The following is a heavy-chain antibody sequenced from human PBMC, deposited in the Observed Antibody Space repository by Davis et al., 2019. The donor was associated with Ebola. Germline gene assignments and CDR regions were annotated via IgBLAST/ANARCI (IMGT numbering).Heavy chain of an antibody. Sequence: GESLKISCAASGSSFHTYTINWFRQAPGRGLEWLAVISTDGSTTFYADSVKGRFTISRDNSKNTLSLQMNSLDTEDTAVYYCAVAVAGTEDFQYWGQGTLVTVSS. V-gene: IGHV3-30*04. CDR3: AVAVAGTEDFQY. D-gene: IGHD6-19*01. CDR1: GSSFHTYT. CDR2: ISTDGSTT. J-gene: IGHJ4*02.